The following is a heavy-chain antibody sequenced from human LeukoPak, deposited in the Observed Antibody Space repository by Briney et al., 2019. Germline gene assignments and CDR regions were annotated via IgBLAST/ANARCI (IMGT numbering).Heavy chain of an antibody. J-gene: IGHJ4*02. CDR3: ARDRGPDYGGNQCFGY. CDR2: ISYDGSNK. CDR1: GFTFSSYA. Sequence: PGGSLRLSCAASGFTFSSYAMHWVRQAPGKGLEWVAVISYDGSNKYYADSVKGRFTISRDNAKNSLYLQMNSLRAEDTAVYYCARDRGPDYGGNQCFGYWGQGTLVTVSS. V-gene: IGHV3-30-3*01. D-gene: IGHD4-23*01.